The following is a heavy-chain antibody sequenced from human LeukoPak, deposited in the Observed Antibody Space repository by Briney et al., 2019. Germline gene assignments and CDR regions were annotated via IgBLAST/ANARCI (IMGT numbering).Heavy chain of an antibody. CDR2: VDGGGGGT. D-gene: IGHD6-13*01. V-gene: IGHV3-23*01. CDR1: GFTFSSYA. CDR3: AKQSAGSAAWYSLHYDF. J-gene: IGHJ4*02. Sequence: PGGSLRLSCAASGFTFSSYAKTWVRQAPGRGLEWVSSVDGGGGGTYYADSVKDRFTISRDNSKDTLYLQMNGLRAEDTAVYFCAKQSAGSAAWYSLHYDFWGQGTLVTVSS.